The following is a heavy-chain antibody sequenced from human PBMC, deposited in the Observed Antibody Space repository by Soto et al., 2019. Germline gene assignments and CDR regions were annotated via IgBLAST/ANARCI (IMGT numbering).Heavy chain of an antibody. D-gene: IGHD2-15*01. Sequence: SETLSLTCTVSGGSISSSYWSWIRQPPGKGLEWIGYIYYSGSTYYNPSLKSRVTISVDTSKNQFSLKLSSVTAADTAVYYCARHLTYCSAGSCYSDFPYYGMDVWGQGTTVTVSS. CDR1: GGSISSSY. CDR3: ARHLTYCSAGSCYSDFPYYGMDV. J-gene: IGHJ6*02. V-gene: IGHV4-59*08. CDR2: IYYSGST.